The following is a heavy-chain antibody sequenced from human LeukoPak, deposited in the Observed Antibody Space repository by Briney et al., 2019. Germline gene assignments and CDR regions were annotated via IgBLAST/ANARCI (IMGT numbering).Heavy chain of an antibody. D-gene: IGHD3-9*01. CDR3: ARTYYDILTGYNPYFDY. CDR1: GFTFTNHW. V-gene: IGHV3-21*01. J-gene: IGHJ4*02. CDR2: ISSSSSYI. Sequence: GGSLRLSCVTSGFTFTNHWMSWVRQAPGKGLEWVSSISSSSSYIYYADSVKGRFTISRDNAKNSLYLQMNSLRAEDTAVYYCARTYYDILTGYNPYFDYWGQGILVTVSS.